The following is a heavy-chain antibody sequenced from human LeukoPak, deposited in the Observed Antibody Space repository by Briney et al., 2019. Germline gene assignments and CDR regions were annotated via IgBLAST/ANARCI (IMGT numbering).Heavy chain of an antibody. CDR3: ARGEFGETLFDY. CDR1: GYTFTSYR. Sequence: ASVKVSCKASGYTFTSYRISWVRPAPGQGREWMGWISAYHGNTNYAQKLQGRVTITTDTTTSTAYMELRSLRSDDTAVYYCARGEFGETLFDYWGQGTLVTVSS. D-gene: IGHD3-10*01. CDR2: ISAYHGNT. V-gene: IGHV1-18*01. J-gene: IGHJ4*02.